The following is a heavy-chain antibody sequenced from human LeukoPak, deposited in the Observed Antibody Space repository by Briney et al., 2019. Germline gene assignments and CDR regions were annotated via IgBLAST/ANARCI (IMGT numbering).Heavy chain of an antibody. J-gene: IGHJ6*03. D-gene: IGHD3-3*01. CDR2: MNPNSGNT. Sequence: GASVKVSCKASGYTFTSYDINWVRQATGQGLEWMGWMNPNSGNTGYAQKFQGRVTITRNTSISTAYMELSSLRSEDTAVDYCARGIRFDFWSGYSSYYYYMDVWGKGTTVTVSS. CDR3: ARGIRFDFWSGYSSYYYYMDV. CDR1: GYTFTSYD. V-gene: IGHV1-8*03.